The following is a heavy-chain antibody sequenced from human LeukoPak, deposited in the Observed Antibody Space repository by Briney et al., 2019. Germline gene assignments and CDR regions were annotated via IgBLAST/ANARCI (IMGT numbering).Heavy chain of an antibody. CDR3: ARDSNPYNWNGAWAFDI. J-gene: IGHJ3*02. V-gene: IGHV1-69*05. D-gene: IGHD1-20*01. CDR2: IIRIFGTA. CDR1: GGTFSSYA. Sequence: SVKVSCKAYGGTFSSYAISWVRQAPGQGLEWMERIIRIFGTANYAQKFQGRVTITTDESTSTAYMELSSLRSEDTAVYYCARDSNPYNWNGAWAFDIWGQGTMVTVSS.